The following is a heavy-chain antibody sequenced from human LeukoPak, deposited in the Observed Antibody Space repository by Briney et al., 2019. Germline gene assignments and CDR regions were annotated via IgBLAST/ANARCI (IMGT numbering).Heavy chain of an antibody. J-gene: IGHJ4*02. Sequence: GGSLRLSCAASGFTVSSNYMSWVRQAPGKGLEWVSVIYSGGSTYYADTVKGRFTISRDNSKNTLYLQMNSLRAEDTAAYYCARAPGSSWPPSLGYWGQGTLVTVSS. CDR2: IYSGGST. V-gene: IGHV3-53*01. CDR3: ARAPGSSWPPSLGY. D-gene: IGHD6-13*01. CDR1: GFTVSSNY.